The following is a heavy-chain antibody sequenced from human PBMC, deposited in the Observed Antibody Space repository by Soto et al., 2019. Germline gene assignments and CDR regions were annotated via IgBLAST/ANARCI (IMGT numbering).Heavy chain of an antibody. D-gene: IGHD5-12*01. CDR2: IRSKANSYAT. CDR1: GFTFSGSA. V-gene: IGHV3-73*02. CDR3: TRTGGYSGYDYLESDY. J-gene: IGHJ4*02. Sequence: EVQLVESGGGLVQPGGSLKLSCAASGFTFSGSAMHWVRQASGKGLEWVGRIRSKANSYATAYAASVKGRFTISRDDSKNTAYLQMNSLKTEDTAVYYCTRTGGYSGYDYLESDYWGQGTLVTVSS.